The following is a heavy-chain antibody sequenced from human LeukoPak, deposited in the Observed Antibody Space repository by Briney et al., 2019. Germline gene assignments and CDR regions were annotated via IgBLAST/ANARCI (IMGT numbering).Heavy chain of an antibody. D-gene: IGHD3-16*02. CDR3: ARGKDDYVWGSYRQYYFDY. J-gene: IGHJ4*02. CDR1: GGSISSGGYS. Sequence: PSETLSLTCAVSGGSISSGGYSWSWIRQPPGKGLEWIGYIYHSGSTYYNPSLKSRVTISVDRSKNQFSLKLSSVTAADTAVYYCARGKDDYVWGSYRQYYFDYWGQGTLVTVSS. CDR2: IYHSGST. V-gene: IGHV4-30-2*01.